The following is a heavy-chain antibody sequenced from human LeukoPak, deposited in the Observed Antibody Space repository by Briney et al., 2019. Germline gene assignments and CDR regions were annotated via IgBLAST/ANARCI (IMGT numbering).Heavy chain of an antibody. J-gene: IGHJ4*02. Sequence: SETLSLTCTVSGGSISSGGYYWSWIRQPPGKGLEWIGYIYHSGSTYYNPSLKSRVTISIDTSKNQFSLKLSSVTAADTAIYYCARRGGYNFAIDYWGQGTLVTVSS. V-gene: IGHV4-30-2*03. CDR1: GGSISSGGYY. CDR2: IYHSGST. D-gene: IGHD5-12*01. CDR3: ARRGGYNFAIDY.